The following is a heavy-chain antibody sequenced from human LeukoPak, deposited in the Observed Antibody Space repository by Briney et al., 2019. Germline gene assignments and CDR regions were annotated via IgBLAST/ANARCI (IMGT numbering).Heavy chain of an antibody. Sequence: QPGGSLTLSCAASGFTVTSNYMSWIRQTPGKGLESVSSLYSGGDTFYADSVKGRFTVSRDSSKNTLYLEMNSLRDGDTAVYYCARDFQGRFDCWGQGALVTVSS. V-gene: IGHV3-53*01. CDR3: ARDFQGRFDC. CDR2: LYSGGDT. CDR1: GFTVTSNY. J-gene: IGHJ4*02.